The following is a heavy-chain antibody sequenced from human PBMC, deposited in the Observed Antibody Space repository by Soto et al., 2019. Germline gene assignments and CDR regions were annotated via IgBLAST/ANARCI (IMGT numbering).Heavy chain of an antibody. CDR1: DGSISSSSYY. Sequence: SETLSLTCTVSDGSISSSSYYWGWVRQHPGKGLEWIGYIYYSGSTYYNPSLKSRVTISVDTSKNQFSLKLSSVTAADTAVYYCARWDILTGYTFDYWGQGTLVTVSS. CDR3: ARWDILTGYTFDY. D-gene: IGHD3-9*01. V-gene: IGHV4-39*07. CDR2: IYYSGST. J-gene: IGHJ4*02.